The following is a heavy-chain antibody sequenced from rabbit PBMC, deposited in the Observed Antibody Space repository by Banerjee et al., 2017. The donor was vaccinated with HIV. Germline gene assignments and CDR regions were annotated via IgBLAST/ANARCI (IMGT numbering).Heavy chain of an antibody. CDR2: IYSGSSGRP. V-gene: IGHV1S40*01. CDR1: GFDFISNA. J-gene: IGHJ4*01. CDR3: ARDHYAYYGGSEFSL. D-gene: IGHD2-1*01. Sequence: QSLEESGGDLVKPGASLTLTCTASGFDFISNAMCWVRQAPGKGLEWIACIYSGSSGRPYYASWAKGRFTISKASSTTVTLQMTSLTAADTATYFCARDHYAYYGGSEFSLWGPGTLVTVS.